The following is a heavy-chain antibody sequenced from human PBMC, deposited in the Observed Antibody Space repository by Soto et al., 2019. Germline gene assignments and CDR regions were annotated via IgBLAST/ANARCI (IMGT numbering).Heavy chain of an antibody. CDR3: ARWVGRYCSGGSCYYYYGMDV. V-gene: IGHV1-69*06. CDR2: IIPIFGTA. D-gene: IGHD2-15*01. J-gene: IGHJ6*02. CDR1: GGTFSSYA. Sequence: SVKVSCKASGGTFSSYAISWVRQAPGQGLEWMGGIIPIFGTANYAQKFQGRVTLTADKSTSTAYMELSSLRSDDTAVYYCARWVGRYCSGGSCYYYYGMDVWGQGTTVTVSS.